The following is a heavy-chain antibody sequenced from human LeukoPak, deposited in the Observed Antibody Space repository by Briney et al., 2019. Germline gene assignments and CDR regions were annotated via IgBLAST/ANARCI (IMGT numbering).Heavy chain of an antibody. Sequence: ASVKISCKASGFTFTDYYILWIQQAPGKGPVWMGRIDPAEGDTIYAENFQGRLTITADTSSDTAYMELSSLTSDDTAVYFCSTGGLPIADYWGQGTLVTVSS. CDR3: STGGLPIADY. V-gene: IGHV1-69-2*01. J-gene: IGHJ4*02. D-gene: IGHD2-21*02. CDR1: GFTFTDYY. CDR2: IDPAEGDT.